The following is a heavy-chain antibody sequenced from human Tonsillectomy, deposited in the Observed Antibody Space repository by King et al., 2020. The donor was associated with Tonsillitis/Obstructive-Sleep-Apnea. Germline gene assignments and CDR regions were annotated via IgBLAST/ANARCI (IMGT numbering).Heavy chain of an antibody. V-gene: IGHV1-46*01. Sequence: VQLVESGAEVKKPGASVKVSCTASGYTFTTNYVHWVRQAPGQGLEWMGIINPSDGITTYAQKFQGRVTKTRDTSTSTVNMELSSLRVEDTAVYYCVRDDKDGRHLDYWGQGSLVSVSS. CDR2: INPSDGIT. CDR3: VRDDKDGRHLDY. J-gene: IGHJ4*02. CDR1: GYTFTTNY. D-gene: IGHD2-15*01.